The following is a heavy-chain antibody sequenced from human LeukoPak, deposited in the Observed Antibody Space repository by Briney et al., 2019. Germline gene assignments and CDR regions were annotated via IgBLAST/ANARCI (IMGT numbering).Heavy chain of an antibody. V-gene: IGHV1-18*01. Sequence: ASVKVSCKASGYTFTNYGIDWVRQAPGQGLEWMGWINTYNEETDYAQKFQGRVTMTTDSSTNTAHMELRSLRSDDTAMYYCVRVGQQLILWFDPWGQGTLVTVSS. CDR1: GYTFTNYG. CDR2: INTYNEET. D-gene: IGHD6-13*01. J-gene: IGHJ5*02. CDR3: VRVGQQLILWFDP.